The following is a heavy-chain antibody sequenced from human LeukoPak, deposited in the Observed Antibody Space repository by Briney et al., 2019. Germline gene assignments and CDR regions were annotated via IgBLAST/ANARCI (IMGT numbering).Heavy chain of an antibody. V-gene: IGHV1-8*03. CDR1: GYTFTSYD. CDR2: MNPNSGNT. J-gene: IGHJ4*02. CDR3: ARGXRYYDSSGYYYEDY. Sequence: ASVKVSCKASGYTFTSYDINWVRQATGQGLEWMGWMNPNSGNTGYAQKFQGRVTITRNTSISTAYMELSSLRSEDTAVYYCARGXRYYDSSGYYYEDYWGQGTLVTVSS. D-gene: IGHD3-22*01.